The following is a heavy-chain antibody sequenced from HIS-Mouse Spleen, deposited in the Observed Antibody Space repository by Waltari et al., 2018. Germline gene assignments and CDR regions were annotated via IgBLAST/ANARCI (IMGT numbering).Heavy chain of an antibody. CDR3: AREIPYSSSWYDWYFDL. J-gene: IGHJ2*01. D-gene: IGHD6-13*01. CDR2: IYYSGST. V-gene: IGHV4-39*07. CDR1: GGSIRSSTYY. Sequence: QLQLQESGPGLVKPSETLSLTCPVSGGSIRSSTYYWCWIRQPPGKGLEWIGSIYYSGSTYYNPSLKSRVTISVDTSKNQFSLKLSSVTAADTAVYYCAREIPYSSSWYDWYFDLWGRGTLVTVSS.